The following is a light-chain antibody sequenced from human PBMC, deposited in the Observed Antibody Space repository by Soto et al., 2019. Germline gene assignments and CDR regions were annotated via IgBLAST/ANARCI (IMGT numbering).Light chain of an antibody. CDR3: HQYHTWPPRFT. J-gene: IGKJ3*01. V-gene: IGKV3-15*01. Sequence: EIVMTQSPAILSLSPGETATLSCRASQSVTTKLAWYQQRPGQTPRLLIYNASTRATAVPARFSGGGSVTEFSLTISSLQSDDFGVYYCHQYHTWPPRFTFGPGTKVDIK. CDR2: NAS. CDR1: QSVTTK.